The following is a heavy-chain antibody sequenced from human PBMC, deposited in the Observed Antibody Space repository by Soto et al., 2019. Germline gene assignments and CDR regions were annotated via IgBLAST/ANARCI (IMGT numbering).Heavy chain of an antibody. D-gene: IGHD3-22*01. Sequence: PSETLSLTCTVSGGSISSSSYYWGWIRQPPGKGLEWIGSIYYSGSTYYNPSLKSRVTISVDTSKNQFSLKLSSVTAADTAVYYCASHDSSGYYPFDYWGQGTLVTVS. J-gene: IGHJ4*02. V-gene: IGHV4-39*01. CDR2: IYYSGST. CDR1: GGSISSSSYY. CDR3: ASHDSSGYYPFDY.